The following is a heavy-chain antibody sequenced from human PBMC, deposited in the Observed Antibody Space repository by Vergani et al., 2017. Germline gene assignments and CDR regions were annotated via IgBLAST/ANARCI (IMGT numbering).Heavy chain of an antibody. CDR3: ARDAYCTNGVYPNYYYYCMDV. Sequence: QVQLVESGGGLVKPGGSLRLSCAASGFTFSDYYMSWIRQAPGKGLEWVSYISSSGSTIYYADSVKGRFTISRDNAKNSLYQQMNSLRAEDTAVYYGARDAYCTNGVYPNYYYYCMDVWGKGTTVTVSS. CDR2: ISSSGSTI. D-gene: IGHD2-8*01. CDR1: GFTFSDYY. J-gene: IGHJ6*03. V-gene: IGHV3-11*01.